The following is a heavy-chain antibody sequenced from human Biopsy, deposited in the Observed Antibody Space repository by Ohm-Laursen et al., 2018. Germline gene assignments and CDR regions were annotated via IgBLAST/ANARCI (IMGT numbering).Heavy chain of an antibody. V-gene: IGHV1-8*02. J-gene: IGHJ4*02. Sequence: GSSVKVSCKASGGTFSNSAISWVRQAPGQGLEWLGWMNPDSGNTGSAQKFHDRVTMTMNTSINTAYLELSSLRSEDTAVYYCARFDNGFDKWGQGILVTVSS. CDR3: ARFDNGFDK. CDR2: MNPDSGNT. D-gene: IGHD2-8*01. CDR1: GGTFSNSA.